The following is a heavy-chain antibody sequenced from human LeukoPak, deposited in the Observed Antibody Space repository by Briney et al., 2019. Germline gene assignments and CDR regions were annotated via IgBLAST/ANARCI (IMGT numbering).Heavy chain of an antibody. J-gene: IGHJ3*02. V-gene: IGHV3-48*01. D-gene: IGHD3-3*01. Sequence: GGSLRLSCAASGFTFSSYSMNWVRQAPGKGLEWVSYISSSSSTKYYADSVKGRFTISRDNAKNSLYLQMNSLRAEDTAVYYCARVYYDFWSGYLDAFDIWGQGTMVTVSS. CDR2: ISSSSSTK. CDR3: ARVYYDFWSGYLDAFDI. CDR1: GFTFSSYS.